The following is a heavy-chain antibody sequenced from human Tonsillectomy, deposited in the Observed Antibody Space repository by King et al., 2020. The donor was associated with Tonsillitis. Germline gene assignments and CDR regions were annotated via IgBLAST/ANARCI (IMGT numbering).Heavy chain of an antibody. CDR2: ISSSRSYI. J-gene: IGHJ4*02. Sequence: VQLVESGGGLVKPGGSLRLSCAGSKFSFSSYSMNWVRQAPGKGLEWVSSISSSRSYIYYADSVKGRFTISRDNAKNSLYLQMNSLRAEDTAVYFCSRDWRNYYDTSGAISLPIDYWGQGTLVTVSS. CDR3: SRDWRNYYDTSGAISLPIDY. CDR1: KFSFSSYS. V-gene: IGHV3-21*01. D-gene: IGHD3-22*01.